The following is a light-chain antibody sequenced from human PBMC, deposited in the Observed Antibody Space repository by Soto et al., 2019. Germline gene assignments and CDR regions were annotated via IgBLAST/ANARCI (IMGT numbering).Light chain of an antibody. V-gene: IGKV3-11*01. CDR2: DAS. J-gene: IGKJ1*01. CDR3: QQRVT. Sequence: IVLTQSPATLSLSPGERATLSCRASQSVSSYFAWYQQKPGQAPRLLIYDASNRATGIPARFSGSGSGTDFTLTISSLEPEEFAVYYCQQRVTFGQGTKVEIK. CDR1: QSVSSY.